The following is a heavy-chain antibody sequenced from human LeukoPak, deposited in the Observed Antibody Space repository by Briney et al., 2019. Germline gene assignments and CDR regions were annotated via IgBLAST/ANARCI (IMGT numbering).Heavy chain of an antibody. Sequence: KPSETLSLTCAVYGGSFSDYFWNWIRQTPGKGLEWIGEINHGGGTKYNPSLKSRATISVDTSKKQFSLNLTSVTAADTAVYYCAREYCSGGSCYRTDYYYGMDVWGQGTTVTVSS. CDR1: GGSFSDYF. CDR2: INHGGGT. J-gene: IGHJ6*02. CDR3: AREYCSGGSCYRTDYYYGMDV. V-gene: IGHV4-34*01. D-gene: IGHD2-15*01.